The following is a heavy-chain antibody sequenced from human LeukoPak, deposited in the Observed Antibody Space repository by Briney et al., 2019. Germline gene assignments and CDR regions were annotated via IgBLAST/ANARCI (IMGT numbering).Heavy chain of an antibody. D-gene: IGHD4-11*01. J-gene: IGHJ4*02. CDR3: AKATVTTFADYFDY. V-gene: IGHV3-23*01. CDR2: FSGIVGNT. Sequence: GGSLRLSCAASGFTFSSYAMSWVRQVPGKGLEWVSGFSGIVGNTHSADSVKGRFTISRDNSKNTLYLQMNSLRAEDTAVYYCAKATVTTFADYFDYWGQGTLVTVSS. CDR1: GFTFSSYA.